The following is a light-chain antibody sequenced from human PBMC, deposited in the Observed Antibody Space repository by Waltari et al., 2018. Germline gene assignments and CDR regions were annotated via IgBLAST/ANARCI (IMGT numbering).Light chain of an antibody. Sequence: QSALTQPASLSGPPGQSITNSCPGTSRHVGNHNLVSWYQKHPGKAPKLMVYEVNKRPSGASNRFAGSKSGNTASLTISGLQAEDEADYYCSSCAGSNTYMIFGGGTKLTVL. CDR3: SSCAGSNTYMI. J-gene: IGLJ2*01. V-gene: IGLV2-23*02. CDR2: EVN. CDR1: SRHVGNHNL.